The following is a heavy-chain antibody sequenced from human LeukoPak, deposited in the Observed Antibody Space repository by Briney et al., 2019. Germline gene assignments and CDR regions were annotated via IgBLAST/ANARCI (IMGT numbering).Heavy chain of an antibody. V-gene: IGHV1-2*06. D-gene: IGHD1-7*01. CDR1: GYTFTSYY. CDR2: INPNSGGT. CDR3: ARELELRRENDDY. Sequence: ASVKVSCKASGYTFTSYYMHWVRQAPGQGLEWMGRINPNSGGTNYAQKFQGRVTMTRDTSISTAYMELSRLRSDDTAVYYCARELELRRENDDYWGQGTLVTVSS. J-gene: IGHJ4*02.